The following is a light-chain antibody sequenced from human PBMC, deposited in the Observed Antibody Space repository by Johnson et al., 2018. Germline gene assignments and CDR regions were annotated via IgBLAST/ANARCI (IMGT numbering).Light chain of an antibody. CDR2: ENN. CDR1: SSNIGNNY. CDR3: GTWDSSLSAGNV. V-gene: IGLV1-51*02. Sequence: QSVLTQPPSVSAAPGQKVTISCSGSSSNIGNNYVSWYQQLPGTAPKLLIYENNKRPYEIPDRFSGSKSGTSATLGITGLQTGDEADYYCGTWDSSLSAGNVFGTGTKVTVL. J-gene: IGLJ1*01.